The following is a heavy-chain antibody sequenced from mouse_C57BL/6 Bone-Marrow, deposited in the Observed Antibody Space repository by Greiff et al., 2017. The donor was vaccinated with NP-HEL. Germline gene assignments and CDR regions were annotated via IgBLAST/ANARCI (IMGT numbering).Heavy chain of an antibody. Sequence: EVQGVESGGDLVKPGGSLKLSCAASGFTFSSYGMSWVRQTPDKRLEWVATISSGGSYTYYPDSVKGRFTISRDNAKNTLYLQMSSLKSEDTAMYYCARHDFPWFAYWGQGTLVTVSA. D-gene: IGHD2-13*01. CDR3: ARHDFPWFAY. J-gene: IGHJ3*01. V-gene: IGHV5-6*01. CDR1: GFTFSSYG. CDR2: ISSGGSYT.